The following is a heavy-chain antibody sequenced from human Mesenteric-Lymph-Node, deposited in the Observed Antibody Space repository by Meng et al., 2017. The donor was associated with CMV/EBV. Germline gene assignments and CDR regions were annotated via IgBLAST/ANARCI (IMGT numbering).Heavy chain of an antibody. J-gene: IGHJ5*02. Sequence: SGCSLSTSGGGGGWIRQPPGKALEWLALIYWDDDKRYSPSLKSRLTITKDTSKNQVVLTMTNMDPVDTATYYCAHRTGYSSSWYWFDPWGQGTLVTVSS. D-gene: IGHD6-13*01. CDR1: GCSLSTSGGG. V-gene: IGHV2-5*02. CDR3: AHRTGYSSSWYWFDP. CDR2: IYWDDDK.